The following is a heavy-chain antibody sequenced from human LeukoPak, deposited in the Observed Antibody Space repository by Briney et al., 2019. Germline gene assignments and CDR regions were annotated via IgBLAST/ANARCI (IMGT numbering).Heavy chain of an antibody. D-gene: IGHD5-24*01. J-gene: IGHJ4*02. V-gene: IGHV3-48*01. Sequence: GGSLRLSCAASGFTFSDYNMNWVRQAPGKGLEWVSYISSSGKTIYYAESVKGRFTISRDDSKNTLYLQMNSLRAEDTALYYCAKDGDGYTWPPTIDYWGQGTLVTVSS. CDR3: AKDGDGYTWPPTIDY. CDR2: ISSSGKTI. CDR1: GFTFSDYN.